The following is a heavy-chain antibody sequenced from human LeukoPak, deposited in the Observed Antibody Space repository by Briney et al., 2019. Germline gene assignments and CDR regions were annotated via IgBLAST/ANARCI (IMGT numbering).Heavy chain of an antibody. CDR1: GYTFTSYG. Sequence: GASVKVSCKTSGYTFTSYGISWVRQAPGQGLEWMGWISAYNGNTNYAQKLQGRVTMTTDTSTSTAYMELRSLRSDDTAVYYCARAVYTYSGSYYFDYWGQGTLVTVSS. CDR2: ISAYNGNT. CDR3: ARAVYTYSGSYYFDY. V-gene: IGHV1-18*01. J-gene: IGHJ4*02. D-gene: IGHD1-26*01.